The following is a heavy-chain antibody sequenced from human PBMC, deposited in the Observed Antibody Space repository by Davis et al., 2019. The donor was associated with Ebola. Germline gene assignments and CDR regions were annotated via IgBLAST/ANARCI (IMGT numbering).Heavy chain of an antibody. Sequence: MPSETLSLTCTVSGGSISGYYWSWIRQPPGKGLEWIGEINHSGSTNYNPSLKSRVTISVDTSKNQFSLKLSSVTAADTAVYYCARQLGYGGPDYWGQGTLVTVSS. CDR1: GGSISGYY. CDR2: INHSGST. J-gene: IGHJ4*02. V-gene: IGHV4-34*01. CDR3: ARQLGYGGPDY. D-gene: IGHD4-23*01.